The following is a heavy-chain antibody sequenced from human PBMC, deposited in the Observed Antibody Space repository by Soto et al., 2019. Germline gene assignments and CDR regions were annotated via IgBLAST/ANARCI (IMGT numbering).Heavy chain of an antibody. CDR3: VKSGDNYNALDY. CDR1: GFTLSYHY. Sequence: EGSLRLSCTASGFTLSYHYMSWIRQAPGKGLEWIGYSSNSGSFTRYADSVKGRFSISRDNAKNSLYLQINSLRGDDTAIYYCVKSGDNYNALDYWGQGTPVTVSS. J-gene: IGHJ4*02. D-gene: IGHD1-1*01. CDR2: SSNSGSFT. V-gene: IGHV3-11*06.